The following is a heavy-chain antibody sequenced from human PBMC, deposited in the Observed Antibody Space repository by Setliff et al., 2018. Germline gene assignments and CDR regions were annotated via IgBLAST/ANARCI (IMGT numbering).Heavy chain of an antibody. J-gene: IGHJ4*02. CDR2: VFYSGSS. Sequence: SETLSLTCTVSGVSIRSYYWSWIRQPPGKGLEWIGYVFYSGSSNYNPSLQSRVSISVDMSKNQLSLKLDSLTAADTAVYFCARLPRTVTHFDYWGQGALVTVSS. CDR3: ARLPRTVTHFDY. V-gene: IGHV4-59*01. D-gene: IGHD4-17*01. CDR1: GVSIRSYY.